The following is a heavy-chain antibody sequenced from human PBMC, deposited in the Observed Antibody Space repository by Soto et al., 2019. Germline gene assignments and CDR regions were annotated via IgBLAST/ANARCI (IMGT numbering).Heavy chain of an antibody. CDR3: AKQVRDGTSSPYYFDY. J-gene: IGHJ4*02. V-gene: IGHV3-23*01. Sequence: PGGSLRLSCAGSGFTFSNCAMSWVRQAPGKGLEWVSAISSAVNTYYADSVKDRFTISRDNSKNTLSLQMNSLRAEDTAVYYCAKQVRDGTSSPYYFDYWGQGTLVTVSS. CDR1: GFTFSNCA. D-gene: IGHD6-6*01. CDR2: ISSAVNT.